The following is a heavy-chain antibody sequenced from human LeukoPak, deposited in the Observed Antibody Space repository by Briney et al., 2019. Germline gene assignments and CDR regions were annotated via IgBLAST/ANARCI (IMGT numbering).Heavy chain of an antibody. Sequence: PGGSLRLSCAASGFTFDDYGMSWVRQAPGKGLEWVSGINWNGGSTGYADSVKGRFTISRDNAKNSLYLQMDSLRAEDTALYHCARGITYFYGSGSPTDLWGQGTLVTVSS. V-gene: IGHV3-20*01. CDR3: ARGITYFYGSGSPTDL. J-gene: IGHJ5*02. D-gene: IGHD3-10*01. CDR1: GFTFDDYG. CDR2: INWNGGST.